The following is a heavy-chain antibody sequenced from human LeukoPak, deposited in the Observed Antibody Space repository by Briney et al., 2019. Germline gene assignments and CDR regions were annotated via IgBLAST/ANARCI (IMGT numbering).Heavy chain of an antibody. CDR3: AKDLGDSGPTPDSDY. J-gene: IGHJ4*02. V-gene: IGHV3-7*01. Sequence: GGSLRLSCAAFSSYWMTWVRQAPGKGLEWVANIKEDGSEKYYVDSVKGRFTISRDNAKNSLFLQMNSLRAEDTSMYYCAKDLGDSGPTPDSDYWGQGTLVTVSS. CDR1: SSYW. D-gene: IGHD1-26*01. CDR2: IKEDGSEK.